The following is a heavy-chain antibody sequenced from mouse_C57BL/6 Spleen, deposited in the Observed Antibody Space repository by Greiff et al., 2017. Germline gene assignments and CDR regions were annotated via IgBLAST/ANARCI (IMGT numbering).Heavy chain of an antibody. CDR2: IDPSDSET. CDR3: ARSSLLPHWYVDG. Sequence: QVQLQQPGAELVRPGSSVKLSCKASGYTFTSYWMHWVKQRPIQGLEWIGNIDPSDSETHYNQKFKDKATLTVDKSSSTAYMQLSSLTSEDSAVYYCARSSLLPHWYVDGWGTGTTVTVSS. D-gene: IGHD2-1*01. CDR1: GYTFTSYW. V-gene: IGHV1-52*01. J-gene: IGHJ1*03.